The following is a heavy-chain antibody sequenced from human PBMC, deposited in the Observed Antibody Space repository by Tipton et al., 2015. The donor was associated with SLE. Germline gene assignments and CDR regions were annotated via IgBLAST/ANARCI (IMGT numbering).Heavy chain of an antibody. D-gene: IGHD3-3*01. CDR2: IYYSGST. J-gene: IGHJ3*02. V-gene: IGHV4-39*01. Sequence: TLSLTCTVSGGSISSSSYYWGWIRQPPGKGLEWIGSIYYSGSTYYNPSLKSRVTISVDTSKNQFSLKLSSVTAADTAVYYCARPEGHYEFWSGPGDAFDIWGQGTMVTVSS. CDR3: ARPEGHYEFWSGPGDAFDI. CDR1: GGSISSSSYY.